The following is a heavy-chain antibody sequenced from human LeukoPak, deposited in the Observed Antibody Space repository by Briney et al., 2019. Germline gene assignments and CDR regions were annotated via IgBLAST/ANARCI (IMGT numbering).Heavy chain of an antibody. V-gene: IGHV2-5*01. J-gene: IGHJ4*02. CDR3: AHRHYSDSGGYYAAPWVRWYFDY. CDR1: GFSLSTTGVG. CDR2: IYWNDDK. Sequence: QSGPTLVNPTQTLTLTCTFSGFSLSTTGVGVGWIRQPPGKALEWLAFIYWNDDKTYSPSLKSRLLITKDTSKDQVVLTMTNIDPVDTATYYCAHRHYSDSGGYYAAPWVRWYFDYWGQGTLVTVSS. D-gene: IGHD3-22*01.